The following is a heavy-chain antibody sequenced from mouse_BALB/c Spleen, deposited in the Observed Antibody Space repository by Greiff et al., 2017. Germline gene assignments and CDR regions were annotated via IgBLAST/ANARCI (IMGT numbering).Heavy chain of an antibody. Sequence: VQLQQSGAELARPGASVKMSCKASGYTFTSYTMHWVKQRPGQGLEWIGYINPSSGYTNYNQKFKDKATLTADKSSSTAYMQLSSLTSEDSAVYYCARGYDGPYAMDYWGQGTSVTVSS. J-gene: IGHJ4*01. CDR2: INPSSGYT. CDR1: GYTFTSYT. D-gene: IGHD2-14*01. CDR3: ARGYDGPYAMDY. V-gene: IGHV1-4*01.